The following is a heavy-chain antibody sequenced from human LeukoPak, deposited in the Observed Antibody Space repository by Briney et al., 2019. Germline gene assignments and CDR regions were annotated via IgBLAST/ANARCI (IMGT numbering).Heavy chain of an antibody. Sequence: SETLSLTCAVYGGSFSGYYWSWIRQPPGKGLEWIGEINHSGGTNYNPSLKSRVTISVDTSKNQFSLKLSSVTAADTAVYYCARERGYSYGTLDYWGQGTLVTVSS. CDR2: INHSGGT. CDR1: GGSFSGYY. J-gene: IGHJ4*02. CDR3: ARERGYSYGTLDY. D-gene: IGHD5-18*01. V-gene: IGHV4-34*01.